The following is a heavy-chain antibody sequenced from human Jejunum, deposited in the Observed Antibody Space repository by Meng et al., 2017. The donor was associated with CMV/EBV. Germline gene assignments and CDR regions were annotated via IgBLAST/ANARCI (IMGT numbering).Heavy chain of an antibody. Sequence: SGTYSWHWLRLSPGKGLEWIASVFSSGSSDYNPSLKGRVTISVDTSRNQFFLELTSVTAADTAVYYCARGAVNMVRGVSYYFDYWGQGALVTVSS. D-gene: IGHD3-10*01. CDR1: SGTYS. CDR2: VFSSGSS. J-gene: IGHJ4*02. CDR3: ARGAVNMVRGVSYYFDY. V-gene: IGHV4-61*01.